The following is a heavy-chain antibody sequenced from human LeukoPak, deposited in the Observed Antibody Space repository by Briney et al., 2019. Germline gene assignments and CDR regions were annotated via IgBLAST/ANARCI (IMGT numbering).Heavy chain of an antibody. CDR1: GYTFTGYY. CDR3: ARRSGYHREFDP. D-gene: IGHD3-22*01. CDR2: INPNSGGT. J-gene: IGHJ5*02. Sequence: ASVKVSCKASGYTFTGYYMHWVRQAPGQGLEWMGWINPNSGGTNYAQRFQGRVTMTRDTSISTAYMELSRLRSDDTAVYYCARRSGYHREFDPWGQGTLVTVSS. V-gene: IGHV1-2*02.